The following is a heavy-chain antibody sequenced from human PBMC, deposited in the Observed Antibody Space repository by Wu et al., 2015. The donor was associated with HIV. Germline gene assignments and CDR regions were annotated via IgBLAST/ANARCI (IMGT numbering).Heavy chain of an antibody. CDR1: GYIFSDYG. J-gene: IGHJ4*02. Sequence: QVQLVQSGGEVKKPGASVKVACKSSGYIFSDYGINWVRQAPGEGLEWMGWISAQNGNTKYAQKFQGRVTMTTDTSSSTAYMELRSLRSDDTAVYFCARGHYYDSSSSPMYWGPGTRVTVSS. CDR3: ARGHYYDSSSSPMY. D-gene: IGHD3-22*01. CDR2: ISAQNGNT. V-gene: IGHV1-18*01.